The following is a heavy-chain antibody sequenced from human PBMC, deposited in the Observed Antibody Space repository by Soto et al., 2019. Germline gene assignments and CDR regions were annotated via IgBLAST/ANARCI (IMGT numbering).Heavy chain of an antibody. CDR3: ARESEDLTSNLDY. CDR1: GFTFTRYS. Sequence: GGSLRLSCAASGFTFTRYSMNWVRQAPGKGLEWVSSISSTTNYIYYGDSMKGRFTISRDNAKNSLYLEMNSLRAEDTAVYYCARESEDLTSNLDYWGQGTLVTVSS. V-gene: IGHV3-21*06. CDR2: ISSTTNYI. J-gene: IGHJ4*02.